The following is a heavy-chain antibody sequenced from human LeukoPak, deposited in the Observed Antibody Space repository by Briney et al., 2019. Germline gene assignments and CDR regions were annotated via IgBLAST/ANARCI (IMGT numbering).Heavy chain of an antibody. CDR2: ISSSGSTI. CDR3: ARDQYYDSSGLTGY. D-gene: IGHD3-22*01. J-gene: IGHJ4*02. Sequence: GGSLRLSCAASGFTFSSYSMNWVRQAPGKGLEWVSYISSSGSTIYYADSVKGRFTISRDNAKDSLYLQMNSLRAEDTAVYYCARDQYYDSSGLTGYWGQGTLVTVSS. CDR1: GFTFSSYS. V-gene: IGHV3-48*04.